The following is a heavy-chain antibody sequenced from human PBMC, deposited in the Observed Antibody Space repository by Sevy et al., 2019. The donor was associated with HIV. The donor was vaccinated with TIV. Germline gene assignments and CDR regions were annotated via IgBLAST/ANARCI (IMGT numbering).Heavy chain of an antibody. Sequence: SETLSLTCTVSAVSITNYYWSWIRQPPGKGLDWIANIHYTGSTNYKPSLQSRVTISVDTSKNQFSLKLSSVTAADTAVYYCARDWGTPAAHYWYFDLWGRGTLVTVSS. V-gene: IGHV4-59*01. J-gene: IGHJ2*01. D-gene: IGHD2-2*01. CDR3: ARDWGTPAAHYWYFDL. CDR1: AVSITNYY. CDR2: IHYTGST.